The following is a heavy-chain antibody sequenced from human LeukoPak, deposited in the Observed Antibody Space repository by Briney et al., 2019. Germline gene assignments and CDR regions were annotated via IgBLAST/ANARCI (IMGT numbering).Heavy chain of an antibody. CDR1: GGTFSSYA. J-gene: IGHJ4*02. D-gene: IGHD2-15*01. CDR2: IIPILGIA. Sequence: PVASVTVSCKASGGTFSSYAISWVRQAPGQGLDWMGRIIPILGIANYAQKFQGRVTITADKSTSTAYMELSSLRSEDTAVYYCAREGYCSGGSCSDYWGQGTLVTVSS. V-gene: IGHV1-69*04. CDR3: AREGYCSGGSCSDY.